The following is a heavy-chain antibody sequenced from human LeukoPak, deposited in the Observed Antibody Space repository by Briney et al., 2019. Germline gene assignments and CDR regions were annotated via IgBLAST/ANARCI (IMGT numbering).Heavy chain of an antibody. CDR2: ISHSGST. J-gene: IGHJ5*02. Sequence: PSETLSLTCTVSGGSISGYYWTWIRQPPGKGLEWIGYISHSGSTYYNPSLKSRVTISVDRSKNQISLKLSSLTAADTAVYYCARYPAENWFDPWGQGTLVSVSS. CDR1: GGSISGYY. D-gene: IGHD6-25*01. V-gene: IGHV4-30-2*01. CDR3: ARYPAENWFDP.